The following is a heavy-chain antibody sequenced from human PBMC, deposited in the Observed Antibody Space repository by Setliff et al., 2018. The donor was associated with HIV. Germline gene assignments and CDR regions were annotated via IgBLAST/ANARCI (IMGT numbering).Heavy chain of an antibody. Sequence: ASVKVSCKASGYSFTNYGISWVRQAPGQGLEWVGWISPYNGDTKYAQKVQGRVTMTTDTSTSTAYMELRSLRSDDTAVYYCARSEGQWLRPEGALCDYWGQGTLVTVSS. CDR2: ISPYNGDT. V-gene: IGHV1-18*01. D-gene: IGHD5-12*01. CDR3: ARSEGQWLRPEGALCDY. CDR1: GYSFTNYG. J-gene: IGHJ4*02.